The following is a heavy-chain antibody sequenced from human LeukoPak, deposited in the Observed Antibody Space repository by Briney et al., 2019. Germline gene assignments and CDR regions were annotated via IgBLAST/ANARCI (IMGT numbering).Heavy chain of an antibody. J-gene: IGHJ5*02. CDR1: GGSFSGYY. V-gene: IGHV4-34*01. CDR3: ARGPRGSSSWYSYWFDP. Sequence: SETLSLTCAVYGGSFSGYYWSWILQPPGKGLKWIGNINHSGSTNYNPSLKSRVTISVDTSKNQFSLKLSSVTAADTAVYYCARGPRGSSSWYSYWFDPWGQGTLVTVSS. D-gene: IGHD6-13*01. CDR2: INHSGST.